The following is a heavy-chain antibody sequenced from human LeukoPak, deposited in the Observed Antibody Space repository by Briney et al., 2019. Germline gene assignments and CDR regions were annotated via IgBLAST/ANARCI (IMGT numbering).Heavy chain of an antibody. J-gene: IGHJ6*03. D-gene: IGHD3-10*01. CDR2: ISWNSGSI. V-gene: IGHV3-9*01. Sequence: GGSLRLSCAASGFTFDDYAMHWVRQAPGKGLEWVSGISWNSGSIAYADSVKGRFFVSRDNAKNSLYLQINSLRAEDTALYYCAKDTGYGSGSYPNYFNFYYMDVWGKGTTVTISS. CDR3: AKDTGYGSGSYPNYFNFYYMDV. CDR1: GFTFDDYA.